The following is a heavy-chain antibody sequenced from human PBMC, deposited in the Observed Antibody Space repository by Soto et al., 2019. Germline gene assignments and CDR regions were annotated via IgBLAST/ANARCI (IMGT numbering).Heavy chain of an antibody. CDR1: GFTVSRSY. CDR3: ARVSDSYDGSGYYDY. D-gene: IGHD3-22*01. J-gene: IGHJ4*02. V-gene: IGHV3-53*01. Sequence: RRLSCAASGFTVSRSYMTWVRQAPGKGLECVSIIYSGGSTFYADSVKGRFTISRDNSKNTLYLQMNSLRAEDTAVYFCARVSDSYDGSGYYDYWGQGTLVTVS. CDR2: IYSGGST.